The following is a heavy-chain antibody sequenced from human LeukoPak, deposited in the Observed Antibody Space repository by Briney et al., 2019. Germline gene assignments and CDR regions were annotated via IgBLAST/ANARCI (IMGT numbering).Heavy chain of an antibody. CDR1: GGSISGHD. D-gene: IGHD2-2*01. Sequence: PSETLSLTCTVSGGSISGHDWSWIRQPPGKGLEWIGYIYYSTTIYSSGSTEYNPSLKRRVSISVDPSKNQFSLKLSSVTAADTAVYYCARTYCSSSSCYGYPDYWGQGTLVTVSS. CDR3: ARTYCSSSSCYGYPDY. J-gene: IGHJ4*02. CDR2: IYYSTTIYSSGST. V-gene: IGHV4-4*09.